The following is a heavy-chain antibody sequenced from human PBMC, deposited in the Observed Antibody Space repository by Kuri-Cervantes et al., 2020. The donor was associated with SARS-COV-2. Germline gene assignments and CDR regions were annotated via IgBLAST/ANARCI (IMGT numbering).Heavy chain of an antibody. CDR3: AKVGRFEYYDFWSGFRGPYYYYYMDV. D-gene: IGHD3-3*01. CDR2: ISSSSSYT. J-gene: IGHJ6*03. CDR1: GFTFSSYE. V-gene: IGHV3-21*05. Sequence: GESLKISCAASGFTFSSYEMNWVRQAPGKGLEWVSYISSSSSYTNYADSVKGRFTISRDNAKNSLYLQMNSLRTEDTALYYCAKVGRFEYYDFWSGFRGPYYYYYMDVWGKGTTVTVSS.